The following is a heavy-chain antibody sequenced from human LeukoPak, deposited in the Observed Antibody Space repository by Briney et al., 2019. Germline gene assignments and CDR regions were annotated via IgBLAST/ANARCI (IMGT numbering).Heavy chain of an antibody. D-gene: IGHD3-10*01. V-gene: IGHV3-20*04. CDR1: VFTLDEYG. J-gene: IGHJ4*02. Sequence: GGSLRLSCAPSVFTLDEYGMSCVPEAPGEGLESVSGIYWKGGRTGYTHSVRGRFTISRDNAKTSLYLQMNSLRAEDTAVYYCARVGTYYYGSGSYWGFDYWGQGTLVTVSS. CDR3: ARVGTYYYGSGSYWGFDY. CDR2: IYWKGGRT.